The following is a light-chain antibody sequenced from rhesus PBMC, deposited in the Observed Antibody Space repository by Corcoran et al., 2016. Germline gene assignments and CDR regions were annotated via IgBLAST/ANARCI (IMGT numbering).Light chain of an antibody. CDR3: QQYNDLLPT. CDR1: QSISSW. V-gene: IGKV1-22*01. Sequence: DIQMTQSPSSLSASVGDTVTITCRASQSISSWLDWYQQKPGKAPKLLIYKASSLQIGVPSRFRGSGSGKYFSLPISSLQPEDVGVYHCQQYNDLLPTFGQGTKVEIK. J-gene: IGKJ1*01. CDR2: KAS.